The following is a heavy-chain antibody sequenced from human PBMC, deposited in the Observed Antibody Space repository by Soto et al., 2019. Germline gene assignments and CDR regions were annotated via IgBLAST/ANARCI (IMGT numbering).Heavy chain of an antibody. V-gene: IGHV3-30-3*01. CDR3: ARPQLAGYYYYGMDV. J-gene: IGHJ6*02. Sequence: GGSLRLSCAASGFTFSSYAMHWVRQAPGKGLEWVAVISYDGSNKYYADSVKGRFTISRDNSKNTLYLQMNSLRAEDTAVYYCARPQLAGYYYYGMDVWGQGTTVTVSS. CDR1: GFTFSSYA. D-gene: IGHD6-6*01. CDR2: ISYDGSNK.